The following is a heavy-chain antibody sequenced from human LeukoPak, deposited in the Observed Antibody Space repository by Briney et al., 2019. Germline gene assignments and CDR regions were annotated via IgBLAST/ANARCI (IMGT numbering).Heavy chain of an antibody. V-gene: IGHV5-51*01. J-gene: IGHJ4*02. CDR1: GYRFTSYW. CDR2: IYPGDSDT. CDR3: ARLAVPAAIGYYFDY. Sequence: GESLKISCKGSGYRFTSYWIGWVRQMPGKGLEWMGIIYPGDSDTRYSPSFQGQVTISADKSISTAYLQWSSLKASDTAMYYCARLAVPAAIGYYFDYWGQGTLVTVSS. D-gene: IGHD2-2*02.